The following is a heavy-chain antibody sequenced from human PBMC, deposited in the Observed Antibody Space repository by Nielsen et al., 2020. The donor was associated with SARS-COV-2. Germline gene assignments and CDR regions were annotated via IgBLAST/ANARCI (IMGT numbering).Heavy chain of an antibody. CDR2: ISYDGSNK. Sequence: GESLKISCAASGFTFSSYAMHWVRQAPGKGLEWVAVISYDGSNKYYADSVKGRFTISRDNSKNTLYLQMNSLRAEDTAVYYCARDLGRGEFGEYYFDYWGQGTLVTVSS. CDR1: GFTFSSYA. V-gene: IGHV3-30*04. D-gene: IGHD3-10*01. J-gene: IGHJ4*02. CDR3: ARDLGRGEFGEYYFDY.